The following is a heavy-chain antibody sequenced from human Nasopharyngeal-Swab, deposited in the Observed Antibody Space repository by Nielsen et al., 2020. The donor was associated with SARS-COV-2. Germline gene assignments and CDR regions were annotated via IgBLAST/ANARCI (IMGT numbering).Heavy chain of an antibody. CDR2: IYYSGST. CDR1: GGSISSYY. CDR3: AKNGNGYSYGSYYMDV. Sequence: SETLSLTYTVSGGSISSYYWSWIRQPPGKGLEWIGYIYYSGSTNYNPSLKSRVTISVDTSKNQFSLKLSSVTAADTAVYYCAKNGNGYSYGSYYMDVWGKGTTVTVSS. D-gene: IGHD5-18*01. J-gene: IGHJ6*03. V-gene: IGHV4-59*01.